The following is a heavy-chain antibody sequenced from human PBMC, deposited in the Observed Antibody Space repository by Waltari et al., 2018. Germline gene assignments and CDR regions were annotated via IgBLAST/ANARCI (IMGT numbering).Heavy chain of an antibody. J-gene: IGHJ4*02. CDR2: IKGKTDGGTT. CDR1: GFTFSNAW. D-gene: IGHD3-9*01. V-gene: IGHV3-15*01. Sequence: EVQLVESGGGSVTHGWSLRPSCAASGFTFSNAWLRWFRQAPGQGLEWVGRIKGKTDGGTTYYAAPVKGRFTISRDDSNNTLYLQMNSLITEDTAVYYCTTDYYDILTGYYKVNPPNYWGQGTLVTVSS. CDR3: TTDYYDILTGYYKVNPPNY.